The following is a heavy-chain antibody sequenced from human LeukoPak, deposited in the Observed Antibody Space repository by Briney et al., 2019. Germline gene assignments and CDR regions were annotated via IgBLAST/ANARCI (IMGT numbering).Heavy chain of an antibody. CDR1: GGSISSSSYY. V-gene: IGHV4-39*07. CDR2: IYYSGSS. D-gene: IGHD4-23*01. Sequence: PSETLSLTCTVSGGSISSSSYYWGWIRQPPGKGLEWIGSIYYSGSSYYNPSLKSRVTISVDTSKNQFSLKLSSVTAADTAVYYSARDRLGYGGNSHWFDPWGQGTLVTVSS. J-gene: IGHJ5*02. CDR3: ARDRLGYGGNSHWFDP.